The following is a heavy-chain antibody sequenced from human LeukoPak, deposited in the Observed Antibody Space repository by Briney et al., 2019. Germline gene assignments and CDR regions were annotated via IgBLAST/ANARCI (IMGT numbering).Heavy chain of an antibody. Sequence: PGRSLRLSCAASGFTFDDYAMHWVRQAPGKGLEWVSGISWNSGSIGYADSVKGRFTISRDNAKNSLYLQMNSLRAEDTALYYCAKIGRRIVGATSDYWGQGTLVTVSS. CDR2: ISWNSGSI. CDR1: GFTFDDYA. J-gene: IGHJ4*02. D-gene: IGHD1-26*01. CDR3: AKIGRRIVGATSDY. V-gene: IGHV3-9*01.